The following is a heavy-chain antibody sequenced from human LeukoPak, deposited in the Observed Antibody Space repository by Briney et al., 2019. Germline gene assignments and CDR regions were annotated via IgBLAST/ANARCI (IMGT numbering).Heavy chain of an antibody. CDR1: GFTFSSYA. J-gene: IGHJ4*02. D-gene: IGHD2-2*02. CDR2: ISSNGGST. Sequence: PGGSLRLSCAASGFTFSSYAMHWVRQAPGRGLEYVSAISSNGGSTYYANSVKGRFTISRDNSKNTLYLQMGSLRAEDMAVYYCARGGRVPAAILLRWGQGTLVTVSS. V-gene: IGHV3-64*01. CDR3: ARGGRVPAAILLR.